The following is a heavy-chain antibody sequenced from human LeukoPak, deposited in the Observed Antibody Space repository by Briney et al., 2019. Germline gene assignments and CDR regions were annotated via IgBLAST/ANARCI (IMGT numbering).Heavy chain of an antibody. V-gene: IGHV3-23*01. D-gene: IGHD4-17*01. Sequence: PGGSLRLSCAASGFTFSSYVMSWVRQAPGKGLEWVSAISGSGGSTYYADSVKGRFTISRDNSKNTLYLQMNSLRAEDTAVYYCAKDPIYGDYPRFFDYWGQGTLVTVSS. CDR1: GFTFSSYV. CDR2: ISGSGGST. CDR3: AKDPIYGDYPRFFDY. J-gene: IGHJ4*02.